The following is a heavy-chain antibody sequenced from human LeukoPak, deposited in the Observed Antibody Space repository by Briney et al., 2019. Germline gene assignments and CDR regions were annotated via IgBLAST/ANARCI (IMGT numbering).Heavy chain of an antibody. CDR2: ILYDGTNK. CDR1: VFTFSTYT. V-gene: IGHV3-30*04. J-gene: IGHJ3*02. Sequence: PGGSLRLSCAASVFTFSTYTMHWVRQAPGKGLDWVAVILYDGTNKYCADSVKGRFTISRDNSKNTLYLEMNSLRADDTAVYYCATESSSGHDAFDIWGQGTMVTVSS. CDR3: ATESSSGHDAFDI. D-gene: IGHD3-22*01.